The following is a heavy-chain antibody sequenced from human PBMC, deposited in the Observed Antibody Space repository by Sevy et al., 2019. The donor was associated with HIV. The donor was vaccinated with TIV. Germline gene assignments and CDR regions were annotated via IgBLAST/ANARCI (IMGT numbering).Heavy chain of an antibody. CDR3: SRAKGDDYYYGMDV. Sequence: ASVKVSCKASGGTFSSYAISWVRQAPGQGLEWMGGIIPIFGTANYAQKFQGRVTITADESTSTAYMELSSLRSEATAVYYCSRAKGDDYYYGMDVWGQGTTVTVSS. J-gene: IGHJ6*02. CDR2: IIPIFGTA. CDR1: GGTFSSYA. V-gene: IGHV1-69*13.